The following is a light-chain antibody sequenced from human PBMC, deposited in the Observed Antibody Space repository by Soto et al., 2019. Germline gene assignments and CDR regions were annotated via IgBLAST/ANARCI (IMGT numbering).Light chain of an antibody. J-gene: IGLJ3*02. CDR2: EGT. Sequence: QSALTQPASVSGSPGQSITISCTGTSSDFGSYSVVSWYQQHPGKAPKLLIYEGTKRPSGVSCRFSGSESGNTASLTISGLQAEDEADYYCHSYARGTLVFGGGTKLTVL. CDR1: SSDFGSYSV. V-gene: IGLV2-23*01. CDR3: HSYARGTLV.